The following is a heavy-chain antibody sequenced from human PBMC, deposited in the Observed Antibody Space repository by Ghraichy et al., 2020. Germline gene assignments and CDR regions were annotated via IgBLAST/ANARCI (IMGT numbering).Heavy chain of an antibody. D-gene: IGHD6-6*01. CDR2: IYYSGST. CDR1: GGSISSSSYY. V-gene: IGHV4-39*01. J-gene: IGHJ3*02. Sequence: SETLSLTCTVSGGSISSSSYYWGWIRQPPGKGLEWIGSIYYSGSTYYNPSLKSRVTISVDTSKNQFSLKLSSVTAADTAVYYCARGETYSSSSLGAFDIWGQGTMVTVSS. CDR3: ARGETYSSSSLGAFDI.